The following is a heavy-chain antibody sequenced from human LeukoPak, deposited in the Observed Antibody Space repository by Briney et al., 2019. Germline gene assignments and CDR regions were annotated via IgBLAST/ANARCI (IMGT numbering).Heavy chain of an antibody. V-gene: IGHV3-23*01. CDR2: ISDSGGKT. CDR3: AKSTGWYSSSWYLID. CDR1: GFTFDDYA. J-gene: IGHJ4*02. D-gene: IGHD6-13*01. Sequence: PGRSLRLSCAASGFTFDDYAMHWVRQAPGKGLEWVSHISDSGGKTYYADSVKGRFTIFRDNSENTVSLQMNSLRAEDTAVYYCAKSTGWYSSSWYLIDWGQGTPVTVSS.